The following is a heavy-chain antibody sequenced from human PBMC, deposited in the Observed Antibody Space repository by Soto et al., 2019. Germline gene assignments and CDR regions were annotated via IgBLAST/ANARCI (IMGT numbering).Heavy chain of an antibody. CDR2: INNSGST. Sequence: SETLSLTCAVYGGSFSGYYWSWIRQPPGKGLEWIGKINNSGSTYYNPSLKSRVGISVDTSKNQFSLKLSSVTAADTAVYYCARGIPVSGSFDYWGQGTLVTVSS. V-gene: IGHV4-34*01. CDR1: GGSFSGYY. D-gene: IGHD6-19*01. CDR3: ARGIPVSGSFDY. J-gene: IGHJ4*02.